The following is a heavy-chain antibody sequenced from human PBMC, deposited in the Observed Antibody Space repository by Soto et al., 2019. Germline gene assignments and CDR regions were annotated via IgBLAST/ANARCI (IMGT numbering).Heavy chain of an antibody. D-gene: IGHD2-15*01. V-gene: IGHV3-23*01. Sequence: GGSLRLSCAASGFTFSSYAMSWVRQAPGKGLEWVSAISGSGGSTYYADSVKGRFTISRDNSKNTLYLQMNSLRAEDTAVYYCATDGRDCSCGSSYPHHGMGVWGQGTMVTVSS. CDR1: GFTFSSYA. CDR2: ISGSGGST. CDR3: ATDGRDCSCGSSYPHHGMGV. J-gene: IGHJ6*02.